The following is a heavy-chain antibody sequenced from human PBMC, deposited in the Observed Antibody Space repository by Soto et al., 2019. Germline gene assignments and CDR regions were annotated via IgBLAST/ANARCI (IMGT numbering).Heavy chain of an antibody. CDR1: GFTFRNYG. D-gene: IGHD3-22*01. CDR3: AKDRMIVDPLGFDI. V-gene: IGHV3-23*01. J-gene: IGHJ3*02. CDR2: ISNTGDVT. Sequence: EVLLLESGGGVVQPGGSLRLSCAVSGFTFRNYGMSWVRQTPGKGLEWVSSISNTGDVTYYADSVKGRFTISRVNSKNALNLQMNSLRAEDTAVYYCAKDRMIVDPLGFDIWGQGTLVTVSS.